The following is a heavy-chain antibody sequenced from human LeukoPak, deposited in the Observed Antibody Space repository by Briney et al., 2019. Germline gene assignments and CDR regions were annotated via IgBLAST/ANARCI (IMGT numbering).Heavy chain of an antibody. D-gene: IGHD5-12*01. CDR2: IYYSGST. CDR1: GGSISSYY. V-gene: IGHV4-59*01. J-gene: IGHJ4*02. Sequence: SETLSLTCTVSGGSISSYYWSWIRQPPGKGLEWIGYIYYSGSTNYNPSLKSRVTISVDTSKNQFSLRLSSVTTADTAVYYCARGRYRGYDPFDYWGQGTLVTVSS. CDR3: ARGRYRGYDPFDY.